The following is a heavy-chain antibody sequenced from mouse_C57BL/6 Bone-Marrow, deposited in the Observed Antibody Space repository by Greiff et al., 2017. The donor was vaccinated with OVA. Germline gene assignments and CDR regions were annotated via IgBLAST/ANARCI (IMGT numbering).Heavy chain of an antibody. CDR1: GYAFSSSW. J-gene: IGHJ1*03. D-gene: IGHD2-4*01. Sequence: VKLQESGPELVKPGASVKISCKASGYAFSSSWMNWVKQRPGKGLEWIGRIYPGDGDTNYNGKFKGKATLTADKSSSTAYMQLSSLTSEDSAVYFCARSDDYDAYWYFDVWGTGTTVTVSS. V-gene: IGHV1-82*01. CDR2: IYPGDGDT. CDR3: ARSDDYDAYWYFDV.